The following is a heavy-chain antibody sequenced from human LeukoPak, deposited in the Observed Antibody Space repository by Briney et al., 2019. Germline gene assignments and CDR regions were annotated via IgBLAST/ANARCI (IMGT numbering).Heavy chain of an antibody. Sequence: GGSLRLSCAASGFTFSSYAMSWVRQAPGKGLEWVSGISGSGYNTYYADSVKGRFTISRDNSKNTLYVQVNSLGTEDTAAYYCAKGSYYDSSGSFYFDYWGQGTLVTVSS. CDR1: GFTFSSYA. CDR2: ISGSGYNT. CDR3: AKGSYYDSSGSFYFDY. V-gene: IGHV3-23*01. D-gene: IGHD3-22*01. J-gene: IGHJ4*02.